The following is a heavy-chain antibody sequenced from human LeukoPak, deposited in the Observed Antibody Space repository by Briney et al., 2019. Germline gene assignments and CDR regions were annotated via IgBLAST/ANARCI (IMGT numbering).Heavy chain of an antibody. CDR1: GYTFTSYW. Sequence: GESLKISCKASGYTFTSYWIGWVRQMPGKGLEWMGIIYPGDSDTRYSPSFQGQVTISADKSISTAYLQWSSLRASDTAMYYCARRIAAADNYFDYWGQGTLVTVSP. CDR3: ARRIAAADNYFDY. V-gene: IGHV5-51*01. D-gene: IGHD6-13*01. J-gene: IGHJ4*02. CDR2: IYPGDSDT.